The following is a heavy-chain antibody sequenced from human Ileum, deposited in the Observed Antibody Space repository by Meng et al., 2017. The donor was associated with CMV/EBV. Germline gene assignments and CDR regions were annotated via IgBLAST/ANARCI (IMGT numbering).Heavy chain of an antibody. D-gene: IGHD3-22*01. J-gene: IGHJ4*02. CDR2: IIPSLGIA. CDR3: AALSQGDYYDSSGYYY. CDR1: GTLSSYT. Sequence: GTLSSYTSSWVQQAPGQGLEWMGRIIPSLGIANYAQKFQGRVTITADKSTSTAYMELSSLRSEDTAVYYCAALSQGDYYDSSGYYYWGQGTLVTVSS. V-gene: IGHV1-69*02.